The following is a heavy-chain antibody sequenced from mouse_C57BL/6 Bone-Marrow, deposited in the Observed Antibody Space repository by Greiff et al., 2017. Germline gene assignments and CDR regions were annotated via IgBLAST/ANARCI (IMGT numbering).Heavy chain of an antibody. CDR2: ISSGGSYT. J-gene: IGHJ2*01. CDR1: GFTFSSYG. V-gene: IGHV5-6*01. Sequence: EVQVVESGGDLVKPGGSLKLFCAASGFTFSSYGMSWVRQTPDKRLEWVATISSGGSYTYYPDSVKGRFTISRDNAKNTLYLQMSSLKSEDTAMYYCARGGVVATNYFDYWGQGTTRTVSS. D-gene: IGHD1-1*01. CDR3: ARGGVVATNYFDY.